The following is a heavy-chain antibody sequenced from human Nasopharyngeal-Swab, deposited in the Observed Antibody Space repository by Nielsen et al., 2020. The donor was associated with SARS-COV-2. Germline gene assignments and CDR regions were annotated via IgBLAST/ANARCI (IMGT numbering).Heavy chain of an antibody. Sequence: SQTHSLTCAISGDSVSSNTAAWNWIRQSPSRGVEWLGRTYYRSMWNNDYAVSVRGRITNNPDPSKNQFSLQLNSVTPEDTAVYYCARIAVAVSPVWGQGTLVTVSS. D-gene: IGHD6-19*01. CDR3: ARIAVAVSPV. V-gene: IGHV6-1*01. CDR2: TYYRSMWNN. J-gene: IGHJ4*02. CDR1: GDSVSSNTAA.